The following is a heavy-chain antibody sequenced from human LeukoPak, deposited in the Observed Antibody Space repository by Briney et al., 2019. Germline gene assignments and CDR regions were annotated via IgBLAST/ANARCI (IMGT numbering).Heavy chain of an antibody. V-gene: IGHV1-18*01. J-gene: IGHJ4*02. CDR3: ARDLIAMGAPADY. Sequence: GASVKVSCKGSGYTFTSYGISWVRQAPGQGLQWMGWISSYNGNTKYAEKLQGRVIMTTETYTSTAYMELRSLRSDDTAVYYCARDLIAMGAPADYWGQGTLVTVSS. CDR1: GYTFTSYG. CDR2: ISSYNGNT. D-gene: IGHD3-10*01.